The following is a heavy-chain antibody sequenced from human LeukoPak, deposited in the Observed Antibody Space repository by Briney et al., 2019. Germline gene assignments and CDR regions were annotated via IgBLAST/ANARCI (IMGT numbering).Heavy chain of an antibody. V-gene: IGHV3-23*01. D-gene: IGHD3-3*01. CDR2: VGGSGHST. CDR1: GYTFSNYA. Sequence: GGSLRLSCAASGYTFSNYAMSWVRQAPGKGLEWVSSVGGSGHSTYYADSVKGRFTISRDNSKNTLYLQMNSLRAEDTAVYYCAKYYYDFWSGYPYYFDYWGQGTLVTVSS. CDR3: AKYYYDFWSGYPYYFDY. J-gene: IGHJ4*02.